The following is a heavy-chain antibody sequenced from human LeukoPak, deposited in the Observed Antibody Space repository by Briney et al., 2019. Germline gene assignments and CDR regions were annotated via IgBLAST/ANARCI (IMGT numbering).Heavy chain of an antibody. V-gene: IGHV3-33*01. CDR3: AREKSRYCSNTSCSQFDY. Sequence: GGSLSLSCVASGFTFSGYGMHWVRQAPGKGLEWVAVIWNDASNESYADSVKGRFTSSRDDSNNTLDLQMHSLRDEDTAVYYCAREKSRYCSNTSCSQFDYWGQGTLVTVSS. CDR1: GFTFSGYG. J-gene: IGHJ4*02. D-gene: IGHD2-2*01. CDR2: IWNDASNE.